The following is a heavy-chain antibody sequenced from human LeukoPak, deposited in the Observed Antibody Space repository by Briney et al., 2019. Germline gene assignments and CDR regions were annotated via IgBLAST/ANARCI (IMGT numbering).Heavy chain of an antibody. D-gene: IGHD5-12*01. Sequence: PGGSLRLSCAASGFTFSSYWMSWVRQAPGKGLEWVSGTTGSGETTYYADSVKGRFTISRDNFKNTLYLQMNSLRAEDTAFYYCAKGSGFGGYDLDYWGQGTLVTVSS. CDR2: TTGSGETT. J-gene: IGHJ4*02. V-gene: IGHV3-23*01. CDR1: GFTFSSYW. CDR3: AKGSGFGGYDLDY.